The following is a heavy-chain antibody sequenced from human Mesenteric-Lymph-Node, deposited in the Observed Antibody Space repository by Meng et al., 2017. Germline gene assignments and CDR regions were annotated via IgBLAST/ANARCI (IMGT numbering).Heavy chain of an antibody. J-gene: IGHJ4*02. CDR1: GGSISISTW. D-gene: IGHD6-19*01. CDR2: IYHSGGT. Sequence: QLPESGPGLVKPSETLSLTCTVSGGSISISTWWSWVRQPPGKGLEWIGEIYHSGGTNYNPSLRGRVTISLDKSKNQFSLTLRSVTAADTAVYYCARDPYATGWAGWGQGTLVTVSS. CDR3: ARDPYATGWAG. V-gene: IGHV4-4*02.